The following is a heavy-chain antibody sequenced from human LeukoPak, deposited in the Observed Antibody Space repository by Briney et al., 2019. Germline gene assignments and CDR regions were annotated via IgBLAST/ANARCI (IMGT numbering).Heavy chain of an antibody. Sequence: PSQTLPLTRTVSGGSTSSGDYYWSWIRQPPGKGLEWIGYIYYSGSTYYNPSLKSRVTISVDTSNNQFSLKVNSVTAADTAVYYCARSPGVLTGRDEFDYWGQGTLVTVSS. V-gene: IGHV4-30-4*08. CDR1: GGSTSSGDYY. J-gene: IGHJ4*02. D-gene: IGHD4/OR15-4a*01. CDR2: IYYSGST. CDR3: ARSPGVLTGRDEFDY.